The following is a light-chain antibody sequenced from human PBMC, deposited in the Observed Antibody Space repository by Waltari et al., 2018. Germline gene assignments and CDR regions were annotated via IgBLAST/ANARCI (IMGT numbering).Light chain of an antibody. Sequence: DSVMTQTPLSLPGTIGEPAMISCRSSQSLLESEDGNRYLEWYPQKPGQSPQLLIYEVSNRASGVPDRFSGSGSDTDFTLKISRVEAEDVGVYYCMQALEFPYSFGQGTKVEIK. CDR3: MQALEFPYS. J-gene: IGKJ2*03. V-gene: IGKV2-40*01. CDR2: EVS. CDR1: QSLLESEDGNRY.